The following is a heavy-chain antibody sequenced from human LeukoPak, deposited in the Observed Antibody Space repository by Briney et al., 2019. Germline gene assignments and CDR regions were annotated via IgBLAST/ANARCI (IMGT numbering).Heavy chain of an antibody. CDR2: IYSSGTT. D-gene: IGHD3-22*01. J-gene: IGHJ4*02. V-gene: IGHV4-4*07. CDR3: AGDGYHYDSSGYYSLDY. CDR1: GGSINFYY. Sequence: SEPLSLTCTVSGGSINFYYWSWLRQPAGKGLEWSGRIYSSGTTNYNPSLKSRVTMSVDTSNNQFSLRLSSVTAADTAVYYCAGDGYHYDSSGYYSLDYWGQGTLVTVSS.